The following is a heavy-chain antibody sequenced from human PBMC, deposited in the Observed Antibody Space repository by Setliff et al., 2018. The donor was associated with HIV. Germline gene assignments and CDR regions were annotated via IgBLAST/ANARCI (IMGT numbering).Heavy chain of an antibody. J-gene: IGHJ3*02. CDR3: ARPRLGSTPMDRDAFDI. Sequence: SETLSLTCTVSGGSISSSSYYWGWIRQPPGKGLEWIGTIYSSGSTYYNPSLKSRATISVDTSKKQFSLNLSSVTATDTAVYYCARPRLGSTPMDRDAFDIWDQGTMVTVSS. V-gene: IGHV4-39*01. CDR1: GGSISSSSYY. CDR2: IYSSGST. D-gene: IGHD5-18*01.